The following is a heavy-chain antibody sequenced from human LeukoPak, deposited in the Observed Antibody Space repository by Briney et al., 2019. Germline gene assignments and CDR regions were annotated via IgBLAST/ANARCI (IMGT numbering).Heavy chain of an antibody. CDR2: IWYDGSNK. V-gene: IGHV3-33*01. J-gene: IGHJ4*02. CDR1: GFTFSSYG. D-gene: IGHD2-15*01. Sequence: GGSLRPSCAASGFTFSSYGMHWVRQAPGKGLEWVAVIWYDGSNKYYADSVKGRFTISRDNSKNTLYLQMNSLRAEDTAVYYCAREVAAKGTIDYWGQGTLVTASS. CDR3: AREVAAKGTIDY.